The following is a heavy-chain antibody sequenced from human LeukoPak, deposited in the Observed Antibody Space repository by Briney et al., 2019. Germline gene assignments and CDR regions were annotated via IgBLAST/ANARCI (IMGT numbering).Heavy chain of an antibody. V-gene: IGHV4-59*12. CDR3: ARWFGDDPHFDY. Sequence: PSETLSLTCTVSGGSISDYYWSWLRQPPGKGLEWIGYIYHSGSTYYNPSLKSRVTISVDRSKNQFSLKLSSVTAADTAVYYCARWFGDDPHFDYWGQGTLVTVSS. CDR2: IYHSGST. CDR1: GGSISDYY. J-gene: IGHJ4*02. D-gene: IGHD3-10*01.